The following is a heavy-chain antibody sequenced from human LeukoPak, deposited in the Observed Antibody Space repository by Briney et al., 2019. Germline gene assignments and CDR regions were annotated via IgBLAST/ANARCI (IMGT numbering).Heavy chain of an antibody. Sequence: GGSLRLSCAASGFTFSSYSINWVRQAPGKGLEWVSYISSSSSTIYYADSVKGRFTISRDNAKNSLYLQMNSLRAEDTAVYYCARYYYGSGSPSMDVWGQGTTVTVSS. CDR3: ARYYYGSGSPSMDV. CDR1: GFTFSSYS. V-gene: IGHV3-48*01. J-gene: IGHJ6*02. CDR2: ISSSSSTI. D-gene: IGHD3-10*01.